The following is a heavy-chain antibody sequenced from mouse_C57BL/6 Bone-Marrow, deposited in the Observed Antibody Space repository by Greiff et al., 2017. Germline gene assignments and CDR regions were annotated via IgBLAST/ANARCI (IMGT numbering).Heavy chain of an antibody. J-gene: IGHJ3*01. Sequence: QVQLQQSGAELVKPGASVKLSCKASGYTFTSYWMHWVKQRPGRGLEWIGRIDPNSGGTKYNEKFKSKATLTVDKPSSTAYMQLSSLTSEDSAVYYGARSGPIYYGNPLFAYWGQGTLVTVSA. CDR2: IDPNSGGT. CDR3: ARSGPIYYGNPLFAY. V-gene: IGHV1-72*01. CDR1: GYTFTSYW. D-gene: IGHD2-1*01.